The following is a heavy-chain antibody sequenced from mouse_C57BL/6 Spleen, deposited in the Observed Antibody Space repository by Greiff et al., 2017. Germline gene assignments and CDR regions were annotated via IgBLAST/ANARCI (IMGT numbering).Heavy chain of an antibody. Sequence: QVQLQESGPELVKPGASVTISCKASGYAFSSSWMNWVKQRPGKGLEWIGRIYPGDGDTNYNGKFKSKATLTADKSSSKVYMLISSLTSEDSAVYFCARVYFDYWGQGTTLTVSS. CDR1: GYAFSSSW. CDR3: ARVYFDY. V-gene: IGHV1-82*01. J-gene: IGHJ2*01. CDR2: IYPGDGDT.